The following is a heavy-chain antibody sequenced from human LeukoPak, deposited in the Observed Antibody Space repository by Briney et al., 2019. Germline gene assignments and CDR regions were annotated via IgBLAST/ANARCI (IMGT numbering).Heavy chain of an antibody. J-gene: IGHJ4*02. CDR1: GFTFSSYA. CDR3: ARAHGDWLWLTDY. V-gene: IGHV3-30-3*01. CDR2: ISYDGRNE. D-gene: IGHD3/OR15-3a*01. Sequence: PGRSLRLSCAASGFTFSSYAMHWVRQAPGKGLEWVAVISYDGRNEYYADSVKGRFTISRDNPKNTLYLQMNSLRVEDTAVYHCARAHGDWLWLTDYWGQGTLVTVSS.